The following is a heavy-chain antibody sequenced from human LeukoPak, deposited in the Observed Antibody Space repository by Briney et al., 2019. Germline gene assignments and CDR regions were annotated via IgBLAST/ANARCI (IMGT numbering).Heavy chain of an antibody. J-gene: IGHJ4*02. CDR2: IRYDGRDK. V-gene: IGHV3-30*02. CDR1: GFSFRSYG. D-gene: IGHD3-22*01. CDR3: ARDWSYYDSSGYYYILYYFDY. Sequence: GGSLRLSCAASGFSFRSYGMQWVRQAPGKGPEWVAFIRYDGRDKYYADSVKGRFTITRDNSEDTLYLQMNSLRAEDTAVYYCARDWSYYDSSGYYYILYYFDYWGQETLVTVSS.